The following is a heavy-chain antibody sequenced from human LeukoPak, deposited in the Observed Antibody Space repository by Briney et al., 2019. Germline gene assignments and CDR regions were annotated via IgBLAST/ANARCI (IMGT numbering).Heavy chain of an antibody. CDR2: IRYDGSNK. CDR3: AKIWRFGELLDYYYYMDV. Sequence: GGSLRLSCAASGFTFSSYGMHWVRQAPGKGLEWVAFIRYDGSNKYYADSVKGRFTISRDNSKNTLYLQMNSLRAEDTAVYYCAKIWRFGELLDYYYYMDVWGKGTTVTISS. D-gene: IGHD3-10*01. CDR1: GFTFSSYG. V-gene: IGHV3-30*02. J-gene: IGHJ6*03.